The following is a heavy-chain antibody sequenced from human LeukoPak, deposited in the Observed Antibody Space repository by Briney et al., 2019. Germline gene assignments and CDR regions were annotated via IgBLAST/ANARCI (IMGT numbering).Heavy chain of an antibody. CDR2: ISAYNGNT. V-gene: IGHV1-18*01. Sequence: ASVKVSCKASGYTFTSYGISWVRQAPGQGLEWMGWISAYNGNTNYAQKLQGRVTMTTDTSTSTAYMELRSLRSDDTAVYYCARDGAYSGSYYSVDYWGQGTLVTVSS. J-gene: IGHJ4*02. CDR1: GYTFTSYG. D-gene: IGHD1-26*01. CDR3: ARDGAYSGSYYSVDY.